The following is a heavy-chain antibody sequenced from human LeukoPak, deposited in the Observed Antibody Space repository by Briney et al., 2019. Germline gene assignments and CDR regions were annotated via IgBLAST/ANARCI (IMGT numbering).Heavy chain of an antibody. CDR3: ARSPLGIAPFDY. J-gene: IGHJ4*02. V-gene: IGHV3-72*01. D-gene: IGHD7-27*01. CDR2: IRNKANRYTT. CDR1: GFTFIDHH. Sequence: GSLRLSCAASGFTFIDHHMDWVRQAPGEGLEWVARIRNKANRYTTEYAASVKGRFTISRDDSENSLYLQMDSLKTEDTAVYYCARSPLGIAPFDYWGQGTLVTVSS.